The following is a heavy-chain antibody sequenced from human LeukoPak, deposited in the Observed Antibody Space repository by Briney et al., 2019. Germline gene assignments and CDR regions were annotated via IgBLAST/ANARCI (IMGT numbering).Heavy chain of an antibody. V-gene: IGHV3-53*01. CDR2: IYSDGTT. Sequence: GGSLRLSCAASGFTVSSNYMSWVRQAPGKGLEWVSVIYSDGTTYYADSVKGRFTISRDNSKNTLYLQMNSLRAEDTAVYYCARGRRYCSSTSCYGYWFDYWGQGTLVTVSS. CDR1: GFTVSSNY. CDR3: ARGRRYCSSTSCYGYWFDY. D-gene: IGHD2-2*01. J-gene: IGHJ4*02.